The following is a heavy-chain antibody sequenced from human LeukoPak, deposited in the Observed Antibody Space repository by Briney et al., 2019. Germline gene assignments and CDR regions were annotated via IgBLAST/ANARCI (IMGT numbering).Heavy chain of an antibody. CDR2: ISYDGSNK. CDR1: GFTFSSYA. V-gene: IGHV3-30-3*01. Sequence: GGSLRLSCAASGFTFSSYAMHWVRQAPGKGLEWVAVISYDGSNKYYADSVKGRFTISRDNSKNTLYLQMNSLRAEDTAVYYCAREDGDYYYGMDVWGQGTTVTVSS. J-gene: IGHJ6*02. CDR3: AREDGDYYYGMDV. D-gene: IGHD4-17*01.